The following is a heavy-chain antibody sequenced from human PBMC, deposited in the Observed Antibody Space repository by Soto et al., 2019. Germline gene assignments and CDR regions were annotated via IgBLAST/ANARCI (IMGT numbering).Heavy chain of an antibody. CDR1: GFTFSNAW. D-gene: IGHD3-22*01. CDR2: IKSKTDGGIT. V-gene: IGHV3-15*07. CDR3: TTCPCDTIGYYDHDS. Sequence: PGGSLRLSCAASGFTFSNAWMNWVRQAPGKGLEWVGRIKSKTDGGITDSAAPVKGRFTISRDDSKNMLYLQMNSLKTEDTAVYYCTTCPCDTIGYYDHDSWGQGTLVPVSS. J-gene: IGHJ4*02.